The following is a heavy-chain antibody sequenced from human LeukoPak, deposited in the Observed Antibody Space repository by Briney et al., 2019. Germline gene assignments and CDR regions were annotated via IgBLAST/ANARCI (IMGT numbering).Heavy chain of an antibody. J-gene: IGHJ4*02. CDR3: ARVRYYDFWSGYNDLFDY. D-gene: IGHD3-3*01. V-gene: IGHV4-34*01. CDR2: INHSGST. CDR1: GGSFSGYY. Sequence: SETLSLTCAVYGGSFSGYYWSWIRPPPGKGLEWIGEINHSGSTNYNPSLKSRVTISVDTSKNQFSLKLSSVTAADTAVYYCARVRYYDFWSGYNDLFDYWGQGTLVTVSS.